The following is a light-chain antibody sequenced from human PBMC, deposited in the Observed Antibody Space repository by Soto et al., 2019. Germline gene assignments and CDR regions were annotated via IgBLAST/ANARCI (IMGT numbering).Light chain of an antibody. CDR1: QSLLHSDGNTY. CDR2: QVS. Sequence: DVVMTQSPLSLPVTLGQPASISCRSSQSLLHSDGNTYLNWFQQRPGQSPRRLIYQVSNRDSGVPDRFSGSGSCTDFTLKISRVEAEDVGVYYCMQGSHWPPWTFGQGTKVEIK. J-gene: IGKJ1*01. CDR3: MQGSHWPPWT. V-gene: IGKV2-30*02.